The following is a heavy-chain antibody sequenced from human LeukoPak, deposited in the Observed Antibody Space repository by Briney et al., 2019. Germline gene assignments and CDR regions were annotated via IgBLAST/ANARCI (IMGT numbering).Heavy chain of an antibody. CDR2: TYYRSKWYN. J-gene: IGHJ4*02. CDR1: GDSVSSSSAA. V-gene: IGHV6-1*01. D-gene: IGHD6-6*01. CDR3: ARTLSGSSSSFDY. Sequence: RSQTLSLTCAISGDSVSSSSAAWSWIRQSPSRGLEWLGRTYYRSKWYNEYAILVKSRISIKPDTSKNLFSLQLNSVSPEDTAVYYCARTLSGSSSSFDYWGQGTLVSVP.